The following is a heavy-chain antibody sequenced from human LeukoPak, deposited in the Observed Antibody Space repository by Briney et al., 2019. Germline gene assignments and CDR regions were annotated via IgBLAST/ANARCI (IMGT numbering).Heavy chain of an antibody. CDR1: GYSISSGYY. CDR2: IYHSGST. D-gene: IGHD2-2*01. V-gene: IGHV4-38-2*01. Sequence: KPSETLSLTCAVSGYSISSGYYGGWIRAPTGKGLEWIGSIYHSGSTYYNPSLKSRVTISVDTSKNQFSLKLSSVTAADTAVYYCASTPTYYCSSTSCSQNAFDIWGQGTMVTVSS. J-gene: IGHJ3*02. CDR3: ASTPTYYCSSTSCSQNAFDI.